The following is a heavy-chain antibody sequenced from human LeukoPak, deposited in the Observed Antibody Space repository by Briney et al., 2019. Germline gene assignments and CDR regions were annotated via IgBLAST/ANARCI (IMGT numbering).Heavy chain of an antibody. Sequence: GASVKVSCKASGYTFTSYAMHWVRQAPGQRLEWMGWINAGNGNTKYSQKFQGRVTITRDTSASTAYMELSSLRSEDTAVYYCARGYQVVVTATLSSRTGAFDYWGQGTLVTVSS. CDR1: GYTFTSYA. CDR2: INAGNGNT. J-gene: IGHJ4*02. D-gene: IGHD2-21*02. CDR3: ARGYQVVVTATLSSRTGAFDY. V-gene: IGHV1-3*01.